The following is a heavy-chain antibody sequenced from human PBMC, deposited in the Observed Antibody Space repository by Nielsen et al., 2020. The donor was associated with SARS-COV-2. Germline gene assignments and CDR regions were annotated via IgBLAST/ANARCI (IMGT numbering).Heavy chain of an antibody. CDR1: GFSLSNYW. CDR3: VRDTGAWDFDY. D-gene: IGHD1-26*01. Sequence: GGSLTLSCVGSGFSLSNYWMSWVRQAPGKGLEWVANTRRDGGERFYVDSVKGRFTISRDNAKNSLYLQMYSLKAEDTAVYYCVRDTGAWDFDYWGQGTLITVSS. V-gene: IGHV3-7*01. J-gene: IGHJ4*02. CDR2: TRRDGGER.